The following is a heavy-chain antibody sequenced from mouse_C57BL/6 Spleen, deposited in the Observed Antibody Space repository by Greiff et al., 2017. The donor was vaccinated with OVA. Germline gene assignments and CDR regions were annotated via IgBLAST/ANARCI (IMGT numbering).Heavy chain of an antibody. CDR1: GYTFTSYW. Sequence: QVQLQQPGAELVKPGASVKMSCKASGYTFTSYWITWVKQRPGQGLEWIGDIYPGSGSTNYNEKFKSKATLTVDTSSSTAYMQLSSLTSEDSAVYYCARLSIGVLRGYFDVWGTGTTVTVSS. CDR3: ARLSIGVLRGYFDV. V-gene: IGHV1-55*01. J-gene: IGHJ1*03. D-gene: IGHD2-4*01. CDR2: IYPGSGST.